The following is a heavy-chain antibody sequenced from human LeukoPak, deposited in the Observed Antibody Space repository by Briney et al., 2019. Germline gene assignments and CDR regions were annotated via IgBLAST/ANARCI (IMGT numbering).Heavy chain of an antibody. V-gene: IGHV3-9*01. Sequence: PGGSLRLSCAGSGSIFNNYAMHWVRQPPGKGLEWDSGISWNSGSIDYADSVKGRFTISRDNAKNSLYLQMNSLRVEDTAFYYCAKDNRRHYTSGPNPDSLHWGQGALVTVSS. CDR3: AKDNRRHYTSGPNPDSLH. CDR1: GSIFNNYA. D-gene: IGHD6-19*01. CDR2: ISWNSGSI. J-gene: IGHJ4*02.